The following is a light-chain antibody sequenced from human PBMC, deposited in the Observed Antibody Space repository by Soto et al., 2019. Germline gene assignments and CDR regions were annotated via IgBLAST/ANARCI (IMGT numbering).Light chain of an antibody. Sequence: DVVMTQSPLSLPVTLGQPASISCRSSQSLVSSDGNTYLNWFQQRPGQSPRRLIYRVSNRDSGVPDRFSGSGSVTDFTLKISSVEAEDVGVYYCMQGKHWPWTFGQGTKVEIK. CDR2: RVS. J-gene: IGKJ1*01. V-gene: IGKV2-30*01. CDR3: MQGKHWPWT. CDR1: QSLVSSDGNTY.